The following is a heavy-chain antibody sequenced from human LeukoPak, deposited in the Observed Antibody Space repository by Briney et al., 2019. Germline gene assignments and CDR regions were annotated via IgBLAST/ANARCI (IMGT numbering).Heavy chain of an antibody. V-gene: IGHV3-48*01. CDR2: ISSSSSTI. J-gene: IGHJ1*01. Sequence: ASVKVSCKASGYTFTSYYMHWVRQAPGKGLEWVSYISSSSSTIYYADSVKGRFTIPRDNAKNSLYLQMNSLRAEDTAVYYCARAPQYSSGWYGEEYFQHWGQGTLVTVSS. CDR1: GYTFTSYY. CDR3: ARAPQYSSGWYGEEYFQH. D-gene: IGHD6-19*01.